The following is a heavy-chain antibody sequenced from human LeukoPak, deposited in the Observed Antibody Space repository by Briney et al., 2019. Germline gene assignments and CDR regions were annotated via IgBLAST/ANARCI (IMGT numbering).Heavy chain of an antibody. CDR2: ISYDGGIK. D-gene: IGHD4-23*01. V-gene: IGHV3-30*18. J-gene: IGHJ6*02. CDR1: GSTFSSCA. CDR3: AKDKYGSNSASTGMDV. Sequence: GGSLRLSCAASGSTFSSCAMHWVRQAPGKGLEWVVDISYDGGIKYYADSVKGRFSISRDNSKNTLYLQMNSLRAEDTAVYYCAKDKYGSNSASTGMDVWGQGTTVTVSS.